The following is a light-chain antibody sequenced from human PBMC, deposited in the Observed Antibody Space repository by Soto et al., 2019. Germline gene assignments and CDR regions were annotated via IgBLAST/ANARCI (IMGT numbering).Light chain of an antibody. CDR3: CSYAGTPYV. CDR2: DVN. V-gene: IGLV2-11*01. Sequence: QSVLTQPRSVSGSPGQSVAISCTGTSSDVGAYNYVSWYQQHPDKAPKFMIYDVNKRPSGVPDRFSGSKSGNTASLTISGLQAEDEADYYCCSYAGTPYVFGTGTKVTDL. CDR1: SSDVGAYNY. J-gene: IGLJ1*01.